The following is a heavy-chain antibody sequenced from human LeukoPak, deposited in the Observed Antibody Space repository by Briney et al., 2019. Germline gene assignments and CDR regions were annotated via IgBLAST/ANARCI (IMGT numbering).Heavy chain of an antibody. CDR3: ARGNYDSSGYYYFDY. CDR1: GGSISSYY. Sequence: SETLSLTCTVSGGSISSYYWSWIRQPPGKGLEWIGYIYYSGSTNYNPSLKSRVTISVDTSKNQFSLKLSSVIAADTAVYYCARGNYDSSGYYYFDYWGQGTLVTVSS. V-gene: IGHV4-59*01. D-gene: IGHD3-22*01. J-gene: IGHJ4*02. CDR2: IYYSGST.